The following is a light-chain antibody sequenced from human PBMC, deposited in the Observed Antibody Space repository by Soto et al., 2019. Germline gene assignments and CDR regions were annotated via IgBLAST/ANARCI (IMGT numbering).Light chain of an antibody. CDR3: QQYDNLPFT. V-gene: IGKV1-33*01. CDR1: QDISNY. J-gene: IGKJ3*01. Sequence: DIPMTQSPSSLSASVGDRVTITCQASQDISNYLNWYQQKPGKAPKLLIYDASNLETGVPSRFSGSGSGTDFTFTISSLQPEDIATYYCQQYDNLPFTFGPGTKADIK. CDR2: DAS.